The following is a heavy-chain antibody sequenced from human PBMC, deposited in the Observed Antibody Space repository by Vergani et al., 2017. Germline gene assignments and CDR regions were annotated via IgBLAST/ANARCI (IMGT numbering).Heavy chain of an antibody. D-gene: IGHD5-24*01. CDR1: GFSLSTSGMC. CDR2: IDWDDDK. V-gene: IGHV2-70*15. J-gene: IGHJ6*02. Sequence: QVTLRESGPALVKPTQTLTLTCTFSGFSLSTSGMCVSWIRQPPGKALEWLARIDWDDDKYYSTSLRTRLTISKDTSENQVVLTMTNLDPVDTATYYCALVLSSRHNYGAYYYYGLDVWGQGTTVTVSS. CDR3: ALVLSSRHNYGAYYYYGLDV.